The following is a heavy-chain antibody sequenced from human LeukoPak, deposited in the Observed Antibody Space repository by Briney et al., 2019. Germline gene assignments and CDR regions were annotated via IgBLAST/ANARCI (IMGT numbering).Heavy chain of an antibody. V-gene: IGHV4-59*01. CDR3: ARAQQWLVPNFDY. J-gene: IGHJ4*02. Sequence: PSETLSLTCTVSGGSISSYYWNWIRQPPGKGLEWIGYIYYSGNTNYNPSLKSRVTISVDTSKNQFSLNLTSVTAADTAVYYCARAQQWLVPNFDYWGQGTLVTVSS. D-gene: IGHD6-19*01. CDR1: GGSISSYY. CDR2: IYYSGNT.